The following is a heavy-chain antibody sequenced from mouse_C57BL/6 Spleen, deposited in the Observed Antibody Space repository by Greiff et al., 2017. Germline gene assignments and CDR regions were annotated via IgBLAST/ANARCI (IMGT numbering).Heavy chain of an antibody. Sequence: QVQLQQPGAELVKPGASVKMSCKASGYTFTSFWITWVKQRPGQGLEWIGDIYPGSGSTNYNEKFKSKATLTVDTSSSTAYMQLSSLTSEDSAVYYCARGNYGSSMDYWGQGTSVTVSS. CDR2: IYPGSGST. D-gene: IGHD1-1*01. CDR3: ARGNYGSSMDY. J-gene: IGHJ4*01. V-gene: IGHV1-55*01. CDR1: GYTFTSFW.